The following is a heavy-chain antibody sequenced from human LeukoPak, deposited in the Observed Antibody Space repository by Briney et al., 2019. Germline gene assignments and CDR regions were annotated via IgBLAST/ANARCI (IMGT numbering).Heavy chain of an antibody. CDR3: ARDLDCSGCSCPYGSAWFDP. V-gene: IGHV4-59*11. CDR1: GGSISSHY. CDR2: IYYSGST. J-gene: IGHJ5*02. D-gene: IGHD2-15*01. Sequence: SETLSLTCTVSGGSISSHYWGWIRQPPGKGLEWIGYIYYSGSTNYNPSLKSRVTISVDTSKNQFSLKLSSVTAADTAVYYCARDLDCSGCSCPYGSAWFDPWGQGTLVTVSS.